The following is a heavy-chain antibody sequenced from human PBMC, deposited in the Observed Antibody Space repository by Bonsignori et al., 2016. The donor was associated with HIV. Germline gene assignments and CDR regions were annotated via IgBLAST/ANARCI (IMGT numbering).Heavy chain of an antibody. J-gene: IGHJ6*03. Sequence: WVRQAPGQGLEWMGWMNPNSGKTGYAQKFRGRVTMTRNTSVSTAYMELSSLRSEDTAVYFCAVQSTDDSSTWGTDYYYYYMDVWGKGTTVTVSS. CDR2: MNPNSGKT. CDR3: AVQSTDDSSTWGTDYYYYYMDV. V-gene: IGHV1-8*01. D-gene: IGHD6-13*01.